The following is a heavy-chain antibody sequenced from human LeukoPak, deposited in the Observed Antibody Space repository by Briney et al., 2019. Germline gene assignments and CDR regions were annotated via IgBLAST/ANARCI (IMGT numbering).Heavy chain of an antibody. CDR2: INSDGGTT. V-gene: IGHV3-74*01. Sequence: GGSLRLSCAASGFTFSSYWMHWVSQPPGKGLVWVSRINSDGGTTSYADSVKGRFTISRDNAKNTLYLQMNSLRAEDTAVYYCAHYDSSGYHAFDIWGQGTMVTVSS. D-gene: IGHD3-22*01. CDR3: AHYDSSGYHAFDI. J-gene: IGHJ3*02. CDR1: GFTFSSYW.